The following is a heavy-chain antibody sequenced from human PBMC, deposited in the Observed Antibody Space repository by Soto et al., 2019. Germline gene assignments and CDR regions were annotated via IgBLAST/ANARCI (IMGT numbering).Heavy chain of an antibody. CDR3: ARDRGMVRGRPYYGMDV. CDR1: GFTFSSYG. V-gene: IGHV3-33*01. CDR2: IWYDGSNK. D-gene: IGHD3-10*01. J-gene: IGHJ6*02. Sequence: GGSLRLSCAASGFTFSSYGMHWVRQAPGKWLEWVAVIWYDGSNKYYADSVKGRFTISRDNSKNTLYLQMNSLRAEDTAVYYCARDRGMVRGRPYYGMDVWGQGXTVTVYS.